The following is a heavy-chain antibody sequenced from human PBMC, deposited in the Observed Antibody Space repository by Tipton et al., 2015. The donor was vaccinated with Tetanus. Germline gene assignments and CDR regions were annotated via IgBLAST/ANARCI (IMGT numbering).Heavy chain of an antibody. Sequence: GSLRLSCAASGFTFSSYSMNWVRQAPGKGLEWVSSISSSSSYIYYADSVKGRFTISRDNAKNSLYLQMNSLRAEDTAVYYCARDGEMVRGVVDYWGQGTLVTVSS. CDR2: ISSSSSYI. CDR1: GFTFSSYS. J-gene: IGHJ4*02. D-gene: IGHD3-10*01. CDR3: ARDGEMVRGVVDY. V-gene: IGHV3-21*01.